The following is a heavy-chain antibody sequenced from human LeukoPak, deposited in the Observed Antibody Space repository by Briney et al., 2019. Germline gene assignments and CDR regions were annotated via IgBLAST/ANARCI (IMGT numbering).Heavy chain of an antibody. D-gene: IGHD4-23*01. V-gene: IGHV5-51*01. Sequence: GESLQISCQGSGYSFSNYWIGWVRQMPGKGLEWMAIIYPGDSETRYSPSFQGQVTISADKSISTAYLQWSSLKASDTAMYYCARHNTVAKIFDYWGQGALVTVSS. CDR2: IYPGDSET. J-gene: IGHJ4*02. CDR1: GYSFSNYW. CDR3: ARHNTVAKIFDY.